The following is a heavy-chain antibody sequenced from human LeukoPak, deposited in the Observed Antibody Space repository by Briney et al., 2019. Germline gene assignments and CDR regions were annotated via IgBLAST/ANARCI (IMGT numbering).Heavy chain of an antibody. D-gene: IGHD1-26*01. Sequence: PGGSLRLSCAVSGISVSSNYMNWVRQAPGKGLEWVSVIYGGDTTYYADSVKGRFTISRDNSRNTLYLQMNSLRAEGPAVYYWARPHRSLHHYGMDLWGQGTTVTVSS. CDR1: GISVSSNY. V-gene: IGHV3-53*01. CDR2: IYGGDTT. J-gene: IGHJ6*02. CDR3: ARPHRSLHHYGMDL.